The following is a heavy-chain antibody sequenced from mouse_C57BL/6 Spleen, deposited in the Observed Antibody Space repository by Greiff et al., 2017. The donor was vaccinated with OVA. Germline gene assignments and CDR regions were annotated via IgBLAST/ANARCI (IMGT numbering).Heavy chain of an antibody. CDR3: ARHRGNYYFDY. CDR1: GFTFSSYT. CDR2: ISGGGGNT. D-gene: IGHD2-1*01. J-gene: IGHJ2*01. V-gene: IGHV5-9*01. Sequence: EVQGVESGGGLVKPGGSLKLSCAASGFTFSSYTMSWVRQTPEKRLEWVATISGGGGNTYYPDSVKGRFTISRDNAKNTLYLQMSSLRSEDTALYYCARHRGNYYFDYWGQGTTLTVSS.